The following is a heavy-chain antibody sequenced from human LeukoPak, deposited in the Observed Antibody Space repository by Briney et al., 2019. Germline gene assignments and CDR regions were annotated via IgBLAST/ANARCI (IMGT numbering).Heavy chain of an antibody. Sequence: SETLSLTCTVSSGSINNYYWSWIRQPPGKGLEWIGEINHSGSTNYNPSLKSRVTISVDTSKNQFSLKLSSVTAADTAVYYCARGRVAGGGYGMDVWGQGTTVTVSS. J-gene: IGHJ6*02. D-gene: IGHD6-19*01. CDR1: SGSINNYY. CDR2: INHSGST. CDR3: ARGRVAGGGYGMDV. V-gene: IGHV4-34*01.